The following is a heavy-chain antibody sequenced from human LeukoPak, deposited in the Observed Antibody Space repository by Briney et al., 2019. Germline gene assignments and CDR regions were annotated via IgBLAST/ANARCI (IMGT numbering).Heavy chain of an antibody. V-gene: IGHV3-23*01. J-gene: IGHJ4*02. CDR2: VSGSGGST. D-gene: IGHD5-12*01. CDR3: AKDPYSGYDYGYFDY. CDR1: GFTFSSYA. Sequence: PGGSLRLSCAASGFTFSSYAMSWVRQAPGKGLEWVSAVSGSGGSTYYADSMKGRFTISRDNSKNTLYLQMNSLRAEDTAVYYCAKDPYSGYDYGYFDYWGQGTLVTVSS.